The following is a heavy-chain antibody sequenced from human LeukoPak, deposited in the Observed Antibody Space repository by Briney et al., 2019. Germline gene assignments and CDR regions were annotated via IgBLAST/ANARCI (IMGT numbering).Heavy chain of an antibody. CDR2: IIPIFGTA. V-gene: IGHV1-69*13. J-gene: IGHJ5*02. CDR3: ARHRFSNLNWFDP. CDR1: GGTFSSYA. D-gene: IGHD3-3*01. Sequence: GASVKVSCKASGGTFSSYAISWVRQAPGQGLKWMGGIIPIFGTANYAQKFQGRVTITADESTSTAYMELSSLRSEDTAVYYCARHRFSNLNWFDPWGQGTLVTVSS.